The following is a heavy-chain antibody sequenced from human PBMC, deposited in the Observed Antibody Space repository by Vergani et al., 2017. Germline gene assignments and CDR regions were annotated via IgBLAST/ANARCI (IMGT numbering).Heavy chain of an antibody. D-gene: IGHD1-26*01. CDR3: AKEGEWELLDY. J-gene: IGHJ4*02. Sequence: EVQLVESGGGLVQPGRSLRLSCAASGFTFDDYAMHWVRQAPGKGLEWVSGISWNSCSIGYADSVKGRFTISRDNAKNSLYLQMNSLRAEDTALYYCAKEGEWELLDYWGQGTLVTVSS. CDR1: GFTFDDYA. CDR2: ISWNSCSI. V-gene: IGHV3-9*01.